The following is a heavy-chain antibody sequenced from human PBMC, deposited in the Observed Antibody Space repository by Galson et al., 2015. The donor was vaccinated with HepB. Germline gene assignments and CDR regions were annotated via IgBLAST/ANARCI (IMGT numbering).Heavy chain of an antibody. D-gene: IGHD2-2*01. J-gene: IGHJ4*02. CDR1: GITFSTFP. Sequence: SLRLSCAASGITFSTFPMSWVRQAPGKGLEWVSSTSGSGGSTYYADSVKGRFTISRDNSKNTLYLQMNSLRAEDTALYYCATDIVVVPSAKGDVDYWGQGTLVTVSS. V-gene: IGHV3-23*01. CDR2: TSGSGGST. CDR3: ATDIVVVPSAKGDVDY.